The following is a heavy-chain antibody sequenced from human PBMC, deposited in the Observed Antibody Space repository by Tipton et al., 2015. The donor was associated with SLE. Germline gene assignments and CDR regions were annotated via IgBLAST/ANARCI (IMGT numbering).Heavy chain of an antibody. CDR1: GDSITSDYY. V-gene: IGHV4-38-2*01. Sequence: TLSLTCAVSGDSITSDYYWGWIRQPPGKGLEWIASINHRGSTYYNPSLKSRVTISLDTSKNQFSLKLTSVTAADTAVFYCARTLGYKYFFDHWGQGTLISVSS. CDR2: INHRGST. CDR3: ARTLGYKYFFDH. J-gene: IGHJ4*02. D-gene: IGHD5-18*01.